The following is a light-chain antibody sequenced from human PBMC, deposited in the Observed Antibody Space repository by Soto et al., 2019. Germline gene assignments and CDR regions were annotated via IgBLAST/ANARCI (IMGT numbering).Light chain of an antibody. Sequence: EIVMTRSPATLSVSPGERASLSCRASQSVGSNLAWYQQTAGQAPRLLIYGASTRATGIPARFSGSGSGTEFTLTISSLQSEDFEVYSCQQYTTWPYTFGQGTKLEIK. CDR3: QQYTTWPYT. CDR1: QSVGSN. J-gene: IGKJ2*01. CDR2: GAS. V-gene: IGKV3-15*01.